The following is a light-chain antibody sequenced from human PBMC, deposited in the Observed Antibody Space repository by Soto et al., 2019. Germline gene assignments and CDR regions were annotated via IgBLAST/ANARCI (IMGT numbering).Light chain of an antibody. CDR2: GAS. Sequence: EIVLTQSPATLSLSPGEGVTLSCRASQSVNRQVLWYQHRPGQAPRLLIYGASNRATGIPDRFSDSGSGTDFTLTISRLEPEDFAVYYCQQYGSSGTFGQGTKVDIK. J-gene: IGKJ1*01. V-gene: IGKV3-20*01. CDR1: QSVNRQV. CDR3: QQYGSSGT.